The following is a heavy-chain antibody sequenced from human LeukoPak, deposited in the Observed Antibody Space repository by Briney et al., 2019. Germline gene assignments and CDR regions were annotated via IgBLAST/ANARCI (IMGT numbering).Heavy chain of an antibody. V-gene: IGHV1-18*01. Sequence: ASVKVSCKASGYTFTNYGISWVRQAPGQGLEWMGWIHIYRGNTNYAQKFQGRVTMTTDTSTSTVYMEVRGLRSDDTVMYYCARDVGITVADSFDPWGQGTLVTVSS. CDR1: GYTFTNYG. J-gene: IGHJ5*02. CDR2: IHIYRGNT. D-gene: IGHD6-13*01. CDR3: ARDVGITVADSFDP.